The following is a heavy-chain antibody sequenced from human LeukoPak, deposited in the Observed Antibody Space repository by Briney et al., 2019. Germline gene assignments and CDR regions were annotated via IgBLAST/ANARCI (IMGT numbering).Heavy chain of an antibody. J-gene: IGHJ3*02. Sequence: SETLSPTCTVSGGSISSYYWSWIRQPPGKGLEWIGYIYYSGSTNYNPSLKSRVTISVDTSKNQFSLKLSSVTAADTAVYYCATRSGSYLGYAFDIWGQGTMVTVSS. D-gene: IGHD1-26*01. CDR3: ATRSGSYLGYAFDI. V-gene: IGHV4-59*01. CDR2: IYYSGST. CDR1: GGSISSYY.